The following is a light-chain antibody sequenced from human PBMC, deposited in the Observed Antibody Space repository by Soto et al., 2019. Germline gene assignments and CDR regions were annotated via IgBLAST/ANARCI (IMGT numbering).Light chain of an antibody. Sequence: EIVMTQSPATLSVSPGERATLSCRTSQTVGSNLAWYQQEPGQPPRLLVYDASTRDTGIPARFGGSGSGTDFTPTIRSLQSEDFAVYYCQQYSNWPPLAFGCGTKVEIK. CDR3: QQYSNWPPLA. V-gene: IGKV3-15*01. CDR1: QTVGSN. J-gene: IGKJ4*01. CDR2: DAS.